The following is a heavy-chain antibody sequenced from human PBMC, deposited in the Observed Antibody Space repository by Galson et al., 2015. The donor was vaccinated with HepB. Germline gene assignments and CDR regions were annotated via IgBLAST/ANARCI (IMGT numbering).Heavy chain of an antibody. D-gene: IGHD6-19*01. J-gene: IGHJ4*02. CDR3: AKYLGAVAVVGRAFDY. V-gene: IGHV3-23*02. Sequence: SLRLSCAASGFSFSSYVMIWVRQAPGKGLEWVSSISESSNTIYYRDSVRGRFTISRDNSKSTLYLQMNSLRVEDTAVYYCAKYLGAVAVVGRAFDYWGQGTLVTVSS. CDR2: ISESSNTI. CDR1: GFSFSSYV.